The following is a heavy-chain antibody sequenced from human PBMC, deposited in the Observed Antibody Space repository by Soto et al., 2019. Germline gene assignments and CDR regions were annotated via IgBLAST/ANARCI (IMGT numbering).Heavy chain of an antibody. CDR2: ISWNSDNI. V-gene: IGHV3-9*01. Sequence: EVQLVESGGGLVQPGRSLRLSCAASGFTFDDYATHWVRQAPGKGLEWVSGISWNSDNIGYADCVKGRFTISRDNAKKSVYLQMNSLRAEDTDLYYCAKDREPGYCSSTSCYVGAFDIWGQGTMVTVSS. D-gene: IGHD2-2*01. J-gene: IGHJ3*02. CDR3: AKDREPGYCSSTSCYVGAFDI. CDR1: GFTFDDYA.